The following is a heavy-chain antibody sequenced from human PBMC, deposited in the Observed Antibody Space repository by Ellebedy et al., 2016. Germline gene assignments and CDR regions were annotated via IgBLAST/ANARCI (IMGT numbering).Heavy chain of an antibody. Sequence: SETLSLTCAVYGGSFSGYYWNWIRQPPGKGLEWIGEINHSGSTNYNPSLKSRVTISVDTSKNQFSLRLTSLTAADTAVYYCARGIVTPFFDSWGQGTLVTVSS. V-gene: IGHV4-34*01. D-gene: IGHD1-26*01. CDR1: GGSFSGYY. CDR2: INHSGST. J-gene: IGHJ4*02. CDR3: ARGIVTPFFDS.